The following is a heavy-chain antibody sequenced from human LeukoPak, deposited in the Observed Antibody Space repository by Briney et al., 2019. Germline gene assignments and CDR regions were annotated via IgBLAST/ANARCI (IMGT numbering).Heavy chain of an antibody. CDR2: IYYSGST. CDR3: ARDTGSYPHVAFDI. Sequence: SQTLSLTCTVSGGSISSGIYYWGWIRQPPGKGLEWIGNIYYSGSTYYNPSLNSRVTISIDTSKNQFSLKLSSVTAADTAVYYCARDTGSYPHVAFDIWGQGTLVTVSS. CDR1: GGSISSGIYY. J-gene: IGHJ3*02. D-gene: IGHD1-26*01. V-gene: IGHV4-39*07.